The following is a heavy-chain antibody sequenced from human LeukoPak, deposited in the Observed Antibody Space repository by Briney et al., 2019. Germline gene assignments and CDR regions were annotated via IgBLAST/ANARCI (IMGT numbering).Heavy chain of an antibody. CDR2: IYHSGST. Sequence: SETLSLTCAVSGGSISSSNWWSWVRQPPGKGLEWIGAIYHSGSTNYNPSLKSRVTISVDKSKNQFSLKLNSVTAADTAVYYCARVSGSSGYLSWFDPWGQGTLVTVSS. V-gene: IGHV4-4*02. D-gene: IGHD3-22*01. CDR3: ARVSGSSGYLSWFDP. J-gene: IGHJ5*02. CDR1: GGSISSSNW.